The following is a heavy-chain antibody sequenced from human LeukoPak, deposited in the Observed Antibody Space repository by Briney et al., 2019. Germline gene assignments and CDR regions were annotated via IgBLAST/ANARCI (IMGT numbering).Heavy chain of an antibody. CDR3: ATSGGAFAY. CDR1: GFTFSSHW. V-gene: IGHV3-7*01. D-gene: IGHD1-26*01. CDR2: INQDGSEK. J-gene: IGHJ4*02. Sequence: GGSLRLSCAASGFTFSSHWMTWVRQDPGKGPEWVANINQDGSEKYCVDSVKGRFTISRDNAKNSLYLQMNSLRLEDTAVYYCATSGGAFAYWGQGTLVTVSS.